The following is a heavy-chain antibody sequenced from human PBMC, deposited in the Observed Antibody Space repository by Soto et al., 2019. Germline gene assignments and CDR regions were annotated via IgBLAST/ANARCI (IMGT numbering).Heavy chain of an antibody. CDR2: ISYDGSNK. CDR1: GFTFSSYG. V-gene: IGHV3-30*18. D-gene: IGHD5-12*01. J-gene: IGHJ4*02. Sequence: GGSLRLSCAASGFTFSSYGMHWVRQAPGKGLEWVAVISYDGSNKYYADSVKGRFTISRDNSKNTLYLQMNSLRAEDTAVYYCAKEHRDGYKYYWGQGNLVTVSS. CDR3: AKEHRDGYKYY.